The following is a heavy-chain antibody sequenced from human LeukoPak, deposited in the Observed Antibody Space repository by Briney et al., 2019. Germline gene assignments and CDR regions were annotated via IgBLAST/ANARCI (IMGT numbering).Heavy chain of an antibody. CDR2: ISSSGSTI. CDR1: GFTLSTYN. D-gene: IGHD7-27*01. V-gene: IGHV3-48*04. J-gene: IGHJ4*02. CDR3: ARNWAAAIFHY. Sequence: GGSLRLSCAASGFTLSTYNMKWVRQAPGKGLEWVSYISSSGSTIYYADSVKGRFTISRDNAKNSLYLQMNSLRAEDTAVYYCARNWAAAIFHYWGQGTLVTVSS.